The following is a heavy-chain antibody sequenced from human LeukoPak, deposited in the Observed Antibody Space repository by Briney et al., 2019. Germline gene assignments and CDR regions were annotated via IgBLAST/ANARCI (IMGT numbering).Heavy chain of an antibody. V-gene: IGHV4-28*01. CDR2: IYYSGST. Sequence: SDTLSLTCAVSGYSISSGLWWGWIRQPPGKGLEWLGYIYYSGSTYYNPSLKSRVTMSIDTSKNQFSLNLGSVTAVDTAVYYCANKVEGSHPFNMWGQGTMVTVSS. CDR3: ANKVEGSHPFNM. J-gene: IGHJ3*02. CDR1: GYSISSGLW.